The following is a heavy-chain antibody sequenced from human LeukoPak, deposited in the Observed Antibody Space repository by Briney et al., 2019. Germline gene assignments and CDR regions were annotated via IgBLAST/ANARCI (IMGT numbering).Heavy chain of an antibody. CDR3: ARDQEGFDY. V-gene: IGHV1-46*01. J-gene: IGHJ4*02. CDR2: IYPRDDST. Sequence: ASVKVSCKASGYTFTSNYIDWVRQAPGQGLEWMGMIYPRDDSTSYAQKFQGRVTVTRDTSTSTVHMELSGLRSEDTAVYYCARDQEGFDYWGQGTLVTVSS. CDR1: GYTFTSNY.